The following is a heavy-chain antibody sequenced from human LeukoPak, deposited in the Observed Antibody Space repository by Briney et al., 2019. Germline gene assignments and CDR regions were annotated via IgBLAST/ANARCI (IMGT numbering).Heavy chain of an antibody. CDR1: GGSFSGYY. J-gene: IGHJ3*02. CDR3: ARGYHCSSTSCYLADAFDI. Sequence: SETLSLTCPVYGGSFSGYYWSWIRQPPGKGLEWIGEINHSGSTNYNPSLKSRVTISVDTSKNQFSLKLSSVTAADTAVYYCARGYHCSSTSCYLADAFDIWGQGTMVTVSS. V-gene: IGHV4-34*01. CDR2: INHSGST. D-gene: IGHD2-2*01.